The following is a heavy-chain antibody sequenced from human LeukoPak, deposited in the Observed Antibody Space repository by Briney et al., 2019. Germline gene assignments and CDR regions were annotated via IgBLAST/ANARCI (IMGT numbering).Heavy chain of an antibody. CDR1: GGSISSYY. CDR2: IYFSGST. CDR3: ARDRAVTTNFDY. J-gene: IGHJ4*02. D-gene: IGHD4-17*01. Sequence: PAETLCLTCTVSGGSISSYYWSWIRQPPGKGLEWIGYIYFSGSTNYNPSLKSRVTISVDTSKNRFSLKLSSVTAADTAVYYCARDRAVTTNFDYWSQGTLVTVSS. V-gene: IGHV4-59*01.